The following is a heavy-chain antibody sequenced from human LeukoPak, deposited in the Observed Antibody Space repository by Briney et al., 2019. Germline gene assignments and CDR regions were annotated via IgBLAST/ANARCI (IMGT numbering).Heavy chain of an antibody. CDR2: VNPNNGDT. J-gene: IGHJ4*02. D-gene: IGHD3-22*01. CDR1: QYALTGHY. CDR3: AREAFYFGSGSTAFDY. Sequence: ASMKVSCKASQYALTGHYMHCVRQAPGQGLEWMGFVNPNNGDTNSAQKFQGRVTMTRDMSIDTAYMELRRLRSDDTAVYYCAREAFYFGSGSTAFDYWGQGTLVTVSS. V-gene: IGHV1-2*02.